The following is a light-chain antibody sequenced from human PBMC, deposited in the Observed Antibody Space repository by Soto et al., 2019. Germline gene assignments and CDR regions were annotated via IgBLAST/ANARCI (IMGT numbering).Light chain of an antibody. CDR2: ESS. V-gene: IGKV3D-15*01. CDR3: QQFHTYPVT. J-gene: IGKJ5*01. CDR1: QSVSRY. Sequence: EMVMTQSPATLSVSPGERATLSCRASQSVSRYLAWYQQKPGQAPRLLIYESSNRATGIAARFSGSGSGTDFTLTISSLQAEDFATYYCQQFHTYPVTFGQGTRLEIK.